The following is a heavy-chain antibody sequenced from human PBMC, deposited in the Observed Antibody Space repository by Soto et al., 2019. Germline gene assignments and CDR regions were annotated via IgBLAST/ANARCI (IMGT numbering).Heavy chain of an antibody. CDR3: ARGAYYYGSGSTLSFDY. J-gene: IGHJ4*02. D-gene: IGHD3-10*01. Sequence: QVQLQESGPGLVKPSQTLSLTCTVSGGSISSGGYYWSWIRQHPGKGLEWIGYIYYSGSTYYNPSLKRRVTISVDTSKNQFSLKLSSVTAADTAVYYCARGAYYYGSGSTLSFDYWGQGTLVTVSS. CDR2: IYYSGST. V-gene: IGHV4-31*03. CDR1: GGSISSGGYY.